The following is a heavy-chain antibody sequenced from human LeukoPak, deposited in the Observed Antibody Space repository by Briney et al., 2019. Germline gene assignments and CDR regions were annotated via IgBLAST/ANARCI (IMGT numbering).Heavy chain of an antibody. Sequence: GGSLRLSCAASGFSFRSYSMNWVRQAPGKGLEWVSSITSSSSHTFYADSVKGRFTISRDNAKSSLYLQMNNLRADDTAVYYCASEGVVGVTAHFDYWGQGTLVTVSS. J-gene: IGHJ4*02. V-gene: IGHV3-21*01. CDR1: GFSFRSYS. CDR3: ASEGVVGVTAHFDY. D-gene: IGHD1-26*01. CDR2: ITSSSSHT.